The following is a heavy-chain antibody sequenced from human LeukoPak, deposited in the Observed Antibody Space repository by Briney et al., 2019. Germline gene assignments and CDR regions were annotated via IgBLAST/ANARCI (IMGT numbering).Heavy chain of an antibody. V-gene: IGHV4-34*01. CDR3: ARISSSNWYNERGAFDV. J-gene: IGHJ3*01. CDR2: INHSGST. D-gene: IGHD6-13*01. Sequence: PSATLSLTFAVYGGSFSGYYWSWIRQPPGKGLEWMGEINHSGSTSYNPSLKRRVTISVDTSKNQFSLKLRSVTAADTAVYYCARISSSNWYNERGAFDVWGQGTMVTVSS. CDR1: GGSFSGYY.